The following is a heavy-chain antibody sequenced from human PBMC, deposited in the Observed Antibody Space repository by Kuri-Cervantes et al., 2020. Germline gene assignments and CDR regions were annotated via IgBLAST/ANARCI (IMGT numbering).Heavy chain of an antibody. D-gene: IGHD2-21*02. J-gene: IGHJ4*02. CDR1: GFTFSSYS. Sequence: GESLKISCAASGFTFSSYSMNWVRQAPGKGLEWVSSISSSSSYIYYADSVKGRFTISRDNAKNSLFLQLSTLRAEDTAVYYCARDRVVVTAIVEYYFDYWGQGTLVTVSS. CDR3: ARDRVVVTAIVEYYFDY. CDR2: ISSSSSYI. V-gene: IGHV3-21*01.